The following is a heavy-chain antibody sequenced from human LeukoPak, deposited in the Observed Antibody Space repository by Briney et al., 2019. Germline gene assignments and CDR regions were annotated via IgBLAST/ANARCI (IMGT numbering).Heavy chain of an antibody. J-gene: IGHJ5*02. V-gene: IGHV1-24*01. CDR3: ATVSVTMVRGVLLNWFDP. Sequence: ASVTVSCKVSGYTLTELSMHWVRQAPGKGLEWMGGFDPEDGETIYAQKFQGRGTMTEDTSTDTAYMELSSLRSEDTAVDYCATVSVTMVRGVLLNWFDPWGQGTLVTVSS. CDR1: GYTLTELS. CDR2: FDPEDGET. D-gene: IGHD3-10*01.